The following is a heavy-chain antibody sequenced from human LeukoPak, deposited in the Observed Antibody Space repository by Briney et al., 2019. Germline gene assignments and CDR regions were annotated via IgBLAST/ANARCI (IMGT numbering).Heavy chain of an antibody. D-gene: IGHD3-16*01. V-gene: IGHV3-48*03. CDR2: ISSSGSTI. CDR1: GFTFNNYE. Sequence: PGGSLRLSCAASGFTFNNYEFNWVRQAPGKGLEWVSYISSSGSTIYYADSVKGRFTISRDNAKNSLYLQMNSLRAEDTAVYFCARDDGAYYHYSMDVWGKGTTVTVSS. CDR3: ARDDGAYYHYSMDV. J-gene: IGHJ6*03.